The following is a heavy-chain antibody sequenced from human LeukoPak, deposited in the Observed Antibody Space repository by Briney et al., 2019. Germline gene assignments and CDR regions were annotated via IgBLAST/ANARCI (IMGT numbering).Heavy chain of an antibody. J-gene: IGHJ4*02. V-gene: IGHV4-34*01. CDR2: INHSGST. CDR1: GGSFSGYY. D-gene: IGHD3-10*01. CDR3: ARSVWFGEFHFDY. Sequence: SETLSLTCAVYGGSFSGYYCSRIRQPPGKGLEWIGEINHSGSTNYNPSLKSRVTISVDTSKNQFSLKLSSVTAADTSVYYCARSVWFGEFHFDYWGQGTLVTVSS.